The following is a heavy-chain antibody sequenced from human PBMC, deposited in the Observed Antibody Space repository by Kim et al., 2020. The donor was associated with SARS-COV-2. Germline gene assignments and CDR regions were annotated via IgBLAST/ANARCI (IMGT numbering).Heavy chain of an antibody. D-gene: IGHD4-4*01. CDR1: KYTF. CDR3: TSLQQLIPY. V-gene: IGHV1-3*01. Sequence: ASVKVSCKASKYTFMHWVRQAPGQSLEWMGWINAANGNTLYSQNFEDRITLTRDTSASTAFMELSSLRSEDTAIYYCTSLQQLIPYWGQGALVTVSS. J-gene: IGHJ4*02. CDR2: INAANGNT.